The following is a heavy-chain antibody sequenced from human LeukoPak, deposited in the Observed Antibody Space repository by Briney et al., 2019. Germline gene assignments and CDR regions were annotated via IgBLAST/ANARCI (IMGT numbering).Heavy chain of an antibody. CDR3: ARPGVAAAGTLDY. V-gene: IGHV5-51*01. J-gene: IGHJ4*02. D-gene: IGHD6-13*01. Sequence: GESLKISCKGSGYSFPSYWITWVRQMPGKGLEWMGIIYPSDSHTRYSPSFQGQVTISADESISTAFLQWSSLKASDTAMYYCARPGVAAAGTLDYWGQGTLVTVSS. CDR1: GYSFPSYW. CDR2: IYPSDSHT.